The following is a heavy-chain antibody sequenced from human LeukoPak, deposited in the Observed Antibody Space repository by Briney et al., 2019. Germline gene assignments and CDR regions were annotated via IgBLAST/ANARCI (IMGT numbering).Heavy chain of an antibody. D-gene: IGHD3-22*01. CDR1: GFTFSSYG. CDR3: AKDLGAPSYDSSGYFDY. V-gene: IGHV3-30*02. CDR2: IRYDGSNK. Sequence: GGSLRLSCAASGFTFSSYGMHWVRQAPGKGLEWVAFIRYDGSNKYYADSVKGRFTISRDNSKNTLYLQMNSLRAEDTAVYYCAKDLGAPSYDSSGYFDYWGQGTLVTVSS. J-gene: IGHJ4*02.